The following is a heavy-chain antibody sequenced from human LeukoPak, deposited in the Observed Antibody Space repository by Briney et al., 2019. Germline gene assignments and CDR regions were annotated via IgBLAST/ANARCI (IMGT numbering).Heavy chain of an antibody. V-gene: IGHV3-33*01. CDR3: ARDPQVSPYGSGSYRDY. D-gene: IGHD3-10*01. Sequence: PGRSLRLSCAASGFTFSSYGMHWVRQAPGKGLEWVAVIWYDGSNKYYADSVKGRFTISRDNAKNSLYLQMNSLRAEDTAVYYCARDPQVSPYGSGSYRDYWGQGTLVTVSS. CDR2: IWYDGSNK. J-gene: IGHJ4*02. CDR1: GFTFSSYG.